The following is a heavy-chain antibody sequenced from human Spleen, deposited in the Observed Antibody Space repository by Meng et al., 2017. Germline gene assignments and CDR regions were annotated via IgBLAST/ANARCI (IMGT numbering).Heavy chain of an antibody. Sequence: QMPSHESGPGLLKPPQTLSLTCSVSGDSITRVSFYWSWIRQFPGQGLEWLGYLYHTGTTYSSPSLKSRATLSIDTSKNQFSLKLNSVTTADTAIYYCARHKGGGFDVWGQGTMVTVSS. V-gene: IGHV4-31*03. CDR1: GDSITRVSFY. CDR2: LYHTGTT. D-gene: IGHD2-15*01. CDR3: ARHKGGGFDV. J-gene: IGHJ3*01.